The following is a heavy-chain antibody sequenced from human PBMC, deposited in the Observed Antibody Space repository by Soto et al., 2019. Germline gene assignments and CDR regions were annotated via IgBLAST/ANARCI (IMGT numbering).Heavy chain of an antibody. V-gene: IGHV3-30*18. CDR3: AKDMYGSGWYNWFDP. D-gene: IGHD6-19*01. Sequence: LRLSCAAFGFTFSSSGMHWVRQAPGKGLEWVAIISYDGSDKYYADSVKGRFTIYRDNYKNTLYLKMNSLRVEDTAVYYCAKDMYGSGWYNWFDPWGQGT. J-gene: IGHJ5*02. CDR1: GFTFSSSG. CDR2: ISYDGSDK.